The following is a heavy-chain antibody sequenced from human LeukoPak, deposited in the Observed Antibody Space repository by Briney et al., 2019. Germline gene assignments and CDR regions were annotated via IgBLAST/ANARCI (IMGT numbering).Heavy chain of an antibody. Sequence: GGSLRLSCVASGFTLSSSSMAWVRQAPGGRPDWVSDIYSDSSDTYYADSVKGRFSISRDDSKNTLYLQMYSLRTEDTATYFCAKRLNHNYFEYWGRGTLVTVSS. CDR1: GFTLSSSS. CDR3: AKRLNHNYFEY. J-gene: IGHJ4*02. CDR2: IYSDSSDT. V-gene: IGHV3-23*03. D-gene: IGHD6-19*01.